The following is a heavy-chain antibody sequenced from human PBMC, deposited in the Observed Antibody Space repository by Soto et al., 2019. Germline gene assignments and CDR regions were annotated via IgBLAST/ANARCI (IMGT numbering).Heavy chain of an antibody. CDR2: IYHSGST. J-gene: IGHJ2*01. Sequence: QLQLQESGSGLVKPSQTLSLTCAVSGGSISSGGYSWSWIRQPPGKGLEWIGYIYHSGSTYYNPSLKSRVTISVDRSKNQFSLKLSSVTAADTAVYYCARAVTHSSSAGYWYFDLWGRGTLVTVSS. D-gene: IGHD6-6*01. CDR1: GGSISSGGYS. CDR3: ARAVTHSSSAGYWYFDL. V-gene: IGHV4-30-2*01.